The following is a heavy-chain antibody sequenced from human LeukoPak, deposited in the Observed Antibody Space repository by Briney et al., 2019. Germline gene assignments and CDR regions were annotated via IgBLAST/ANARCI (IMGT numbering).Heavy chain of an antibody. CDR1: GYTFTGYY. D-gene: IGHD2-2*01. J-gene: IGHJ3*02. V-gene: IGHV1-46*01. CDR3: ARAGVVPAASDAFDI. Sequence: GASVKVSCKASGYTFTGYYMHWVRQAPGQGLEWMGIINLSGGSTSYAQKFQGRVTMTRDTSTSTVYMELSSLRSEDTAVYYCARAGVVPAASDAFDIWGQGTMVTVSS. CDR2: INLSGGST.